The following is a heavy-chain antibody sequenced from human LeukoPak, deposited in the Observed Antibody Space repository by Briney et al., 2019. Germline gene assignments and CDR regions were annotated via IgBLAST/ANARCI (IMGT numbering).Heavy chain of an antibody. Sequence: GGSLRLSCAASGFTFNSYIMNWVRQAPGKGPEWVSAISSGSIYIYYADSVKGRFTISRDDAKNSLFLEMNGVTVEDTGNYCVRDSSSRPLWGQGTLVTVSS. CDR1: GFTFNSYI. CDR3: VRDSSSRPL. CDR2: ISSGSIYI. D-gene: IGHD2-2*01. V-gene: IGHV3-21*06. J-gene: IGHJ4*02.